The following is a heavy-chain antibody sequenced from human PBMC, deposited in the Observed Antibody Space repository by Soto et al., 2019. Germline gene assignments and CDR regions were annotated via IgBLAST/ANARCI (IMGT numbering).Heavy chain of an antibody. Sequence: ASETLSLTCTVSCGSIISGGYYWSWIRQHPGKGLEWIGYIYYSGSTYYNPSLKSRVTISVDTSKNQFSLKLSSVTAADTAVYYCARVGLWFGELSHYYYGMDVWGQGTTVTVSS. J-gene: IGHJ6*02. CDR2: IYYSGST. CDR3: ARVGLWFGELSHYYYGMDV. D-gene: IGHD3-10*01. V-gene: IGHV4-31*03. CDR1: CGSIISGGYY.